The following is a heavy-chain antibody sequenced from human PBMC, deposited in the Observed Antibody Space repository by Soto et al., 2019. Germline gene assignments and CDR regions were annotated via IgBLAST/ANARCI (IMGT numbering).Heavy chain of an antibody. D-gene: IGHD3-16*01. CDR1: GYTFTSYY. V-gene: IGHV1-46*01. CDR2: VNPSGGST. Sequence: ASVKVSCKASGYTFTSYYMHWVRQAPGQGLEWMGIVNPSGGSTSYAQKFQGRVTMTRDTSTSTVYMELSSLRSEDTAVYYCARWGRVVTSLPHSPYGMDVWGQGTTVTVSS. CDR3: ARWGRVVTSLPHSPYGMDV. J-gene: IGHJ6*02.